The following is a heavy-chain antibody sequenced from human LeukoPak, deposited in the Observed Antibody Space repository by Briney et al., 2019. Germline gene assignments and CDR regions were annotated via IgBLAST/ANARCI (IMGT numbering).Heavy chain of an antibody. D-gene: IGHD2-2*02. CDR3: ARHGVGYCSSTSCYTGDY. J-gene: IGHJ4*02. CDR2: IDPCDSYT. Sequence: GESLKISCKGSGYSFTSYWISWVRQMPGKGLEWMGRIDPCDSYTNYSPSFQGHVTISADKSISTAYLQWSSLKASDTAMYYCARHGVGYCSSTSCYTGDYWGQGTLVTVSS. CDR1: GYSFTSYW. V-gene: IGHV5-10-1*01.